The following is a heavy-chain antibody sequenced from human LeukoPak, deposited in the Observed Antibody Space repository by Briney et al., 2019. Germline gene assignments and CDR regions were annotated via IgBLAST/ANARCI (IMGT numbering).Heavy chain of an antibody. Sequence: GGSLRLSCAASGFTFSGSAIHWVRQASGRGLEWVGRIRSKANSYATAYAASVKGRFTISRDDSKSTAYLQMNSLKTEDTAVYYCTRILDCSGGSCYSGGDYWGQGTLVTVSS. CDR2: IRSKANSYAT. V-gene: IGHV3-73*01. J-gene: IGHJ4*02. D-gene: IGHD2-15*01. CDR3: TRILDCSGGSCYSGGDY. CDR1: GFTFSGSA.